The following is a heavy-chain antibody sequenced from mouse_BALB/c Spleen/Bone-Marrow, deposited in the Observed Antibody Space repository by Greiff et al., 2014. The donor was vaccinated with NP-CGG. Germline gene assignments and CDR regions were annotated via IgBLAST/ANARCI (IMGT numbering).Heavy chain of an antibody. CDR2: IDPANDNT. CDR3: ARYYYGSSYFDY. J-gene: IGHJ2*01. Sequence: VQLQQPGAELVKPGASVKLSCTASGFNIKDTYMHWVKQRPEQGLEWIGRIDPANDNTKYDPKFQGKATITADTSSNTAYLQLSSLASEVTAVYYCARYYYGSSYFDYWGQGTTLTVSS. D-gene: IGHD1-1*01. V-gene: IGHV14-3*02. CDR1: GFNIKDTY.